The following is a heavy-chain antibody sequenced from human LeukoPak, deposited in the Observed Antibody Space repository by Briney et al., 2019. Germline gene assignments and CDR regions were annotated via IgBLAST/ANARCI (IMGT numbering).Heavy chain of an antibody. CDR3: ARDQGTYGDYADNWFDP. Sequence: SETLSLTCTVSGGSVSSGSYYWSWIRQPPGKGLEWIGYIYYSGSTNYNPSLKSRVTISVDTSKNQFSLKLSSVTAADTAVYYCARDQGTYGDYADNWFDPWGQGTLVTVSS. D-gene: IGHD4-17*01. V-gene: IGHV4-61*01. CDR2: IYYSGST. CDR1: GGSVSSGSYY. J-gene: IGHJ5*02.